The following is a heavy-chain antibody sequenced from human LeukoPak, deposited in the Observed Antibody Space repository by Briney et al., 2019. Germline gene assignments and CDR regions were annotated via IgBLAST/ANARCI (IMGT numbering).Heavy chain of an antibody. J-gene: IGHJ4*02. D-gene: IGHD3-10*01. CDR1: GFTFSSYA. Sequence: QSGGSLRLSCAASGFTFSSYALSWVRQAPGKGLEWVSDISGSGGRTYYADSVRGRFTVSRDNSRNTLYLQMNSLRAEDTAVYYCARDRGSGSGSSDYWGQGTLVTVSS. CDR3: ARDRGSGSGSSDY. V-gene: IGHV3-23*01. CDR2: ISGSGGRT.